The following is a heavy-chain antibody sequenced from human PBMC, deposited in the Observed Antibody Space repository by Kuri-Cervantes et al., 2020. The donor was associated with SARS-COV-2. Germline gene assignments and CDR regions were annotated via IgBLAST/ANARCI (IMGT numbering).Heavy chain of an antibody. V-gene: IGHV4-39*07. CDR2: IYYSGST. D-gene: IGHD3-16*01. Sequence: GSLRLSCTVSGGSISSSSYYWGWIRQPPGKGLEWIGSIYYSGSTYYDPSLKSRVTISVDTSKNQFSLKLSSVTAADTAVYYCARLGGDRAFDIWGQGTMVTVSS. CDR3: ARLGGDRAFDI. J-gene: IGHJ3*02. CDR1: GGSISSSSYY.